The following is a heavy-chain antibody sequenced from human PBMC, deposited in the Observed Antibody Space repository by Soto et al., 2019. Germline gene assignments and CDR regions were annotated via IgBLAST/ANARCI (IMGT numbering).Heavy chain of an antibody. CDR1: GGTFGSSA. D-gene: IGHD6-25*01. V-gene: IGHV1-69*12. J-gene: IGHJ6*02. CDR2: IIPIFPTP. Sequence: QVQLVQSGAEVKKPGSSVTVSCKASGGTFGSSAISWVRQAPGQGLEWMGGIIPIFPTPDSAQNSQGRVTITADEXTXXPYIXXXXXRSXXPAVYYCARDKDRLHLGCNYYYAMDVWGQGTTVTVSS. CDR3: ARDKDRLHLGCNYYYAMDV.